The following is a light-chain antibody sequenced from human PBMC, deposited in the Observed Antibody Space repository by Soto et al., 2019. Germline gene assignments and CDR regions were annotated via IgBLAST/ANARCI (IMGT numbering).Light chain of an antibody. J-gene: IGKJ5*01. V-gene: IGKV3-11*01. Sequence: EIVLTQSPATLSLSPGERATLSCRASQNVRSYLAWYQQKPGQAPRLLIHDASSRATGIPDRFSGSGSGTDFTLPSSSLEPEHSAVYYCQQRTNWPASTFGQGTRLEIK. CDR2: DAS. CDR1: QNVRSY. CDR3: QQRTNWPAST.